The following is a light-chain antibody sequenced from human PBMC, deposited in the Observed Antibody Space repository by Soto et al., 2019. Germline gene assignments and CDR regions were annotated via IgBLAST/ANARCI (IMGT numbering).Light chain of an antibody. CDR1: SSDVGSYNL. J-gene: IGLJ1*01. CDR2: EGN. Sequence: QSALTQPASVSGSPGQSITISCTGTSSDVGSYNLVSWYQHHPGKAPKLTIYEGNKRPSGVSNRFSASKSGNTASLTISGLQTEDEADYYCCSYAGSSTFVFGTGTNLTVL. CDR3: CSYAGSSTFV. V-gene: IGLV2-23*03.